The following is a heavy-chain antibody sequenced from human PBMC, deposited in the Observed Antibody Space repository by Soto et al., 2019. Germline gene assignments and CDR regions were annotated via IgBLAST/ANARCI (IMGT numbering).Heavy chain of an antibody. D-gene: IGHD2-15*01. V-gene: IGHV1-18*01. J-gene: IGHJ4*02. CDR1: GHTFTSYG. CDR2: ISAYNGNT. Sequence: QVQLVQSGAEVVKPGASVRVSCKTSGHTFTSYGFTWVRQAPGQGLEWMGWISAYNGNTNYAQKFQGRVTMTTDTSTSTAYMELRSLRSDDTAVYYCARALYCRGGSCYFDYWGQGTLVTVSS. CDR3: ARALYCRGGSCYFDY.